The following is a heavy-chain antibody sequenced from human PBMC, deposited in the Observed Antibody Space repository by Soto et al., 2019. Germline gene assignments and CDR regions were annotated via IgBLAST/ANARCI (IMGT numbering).Heavy chain of an antibody. J-gene: IGHJ4*02. D-gene: IGHD4-17*01. CDR3: ARGDEMTAVTIFEY. V-gene: IGHV1-69*01. CDR1: GGAFGRYS. CDR2: VIPVFNTS. Sequence: QVQLEQSGPEVKRPGTSVKVSCKASGGAFGRYSVSWVRQAPGQGLEWIGGVIPVFNTSNYSLKFQGRVAISADESTSTVFMELRRLRSEDTALYCCARGDEMTAVTIFEYWGQGTLVTVSS.